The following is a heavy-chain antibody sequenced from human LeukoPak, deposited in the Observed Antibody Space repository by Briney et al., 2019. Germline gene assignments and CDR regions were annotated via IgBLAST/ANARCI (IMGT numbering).Heavy chain of an antibody. J-gene: IGHJ4*02. V-gene: IGHV3-30*18. CDR3: AKHSSGITVAGTIQY. D-gene: IGHD6-19*01. Sequence: GGSLRLSCAASGFTFSSSAMNWVRQAPGKGLEWVALISKDGSNEYYADSVKGRFTISRDNSKNTLDLQMNSLRADDTAVYYCAKHSSGITVAGTIQYWGQGTLVTVSS. CDR2: ISKDGSNE. CDR1: GFTFSSSA.